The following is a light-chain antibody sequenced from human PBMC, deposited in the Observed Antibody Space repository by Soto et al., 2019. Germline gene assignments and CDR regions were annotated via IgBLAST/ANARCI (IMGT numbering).Light chain of an antibody. CDR3: QQYYRPWT. J-gene: IGKJ1*01. CDR2: WAS. CDR1: QSVLYSSNNKNY. Sequence: DIVMTQSPDSLAVSLGERATINCKSSQSVLYSSNNKNYLAWYQQKPGQPPKLLIYWASTRESGVPDRFSGSGSGTDFTLTISSLQAADAAGYYCQQYYRPWTFGQGTKVEIK. V-gene: IGKV4-1*01.